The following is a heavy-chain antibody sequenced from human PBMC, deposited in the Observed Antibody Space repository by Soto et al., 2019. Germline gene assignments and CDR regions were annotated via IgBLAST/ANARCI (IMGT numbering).Heavy chain of an antibody. CDR1: GGSFSGYS. Sequence: PSETLSLTCAVYGGSFSGYSWTWIRQPPGTGLEWIGEINHTGSTNYNPSLKSRVIISVDTSKNQFSLKLTSVTAADTAVYYCARDKITGLFAYWGQGTLVTVSS. D-gene: IGHD2-8*02. J-gene: IGHJ4*02. CDR3: ARDKITGLFAY. CDR2: INHTGST. V-gene: IGHV4-34*01.